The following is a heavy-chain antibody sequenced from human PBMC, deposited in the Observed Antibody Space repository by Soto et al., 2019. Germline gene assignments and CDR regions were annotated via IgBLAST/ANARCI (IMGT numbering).Heavy chain of an antibody. J-gene: IGHJ4*02. D-gene: IGHD3-16*02. CDR3: ARVYDYIWGSYRHRSYYFDY. Sequence: SETLSLTCAVYGGSFSGYYWSWIRQPPGKGLEWIGEINHSGSTNYNPSLKSRVTISVDTSKNQFSLKLSSVTAADTAVYYCARVYDYIWGSYRHRSYYFDYWGQGTLVTVSS. CDR1: GGSFSGYY. CDR2: INHSGST. V-gene: IGHV4-34*01.